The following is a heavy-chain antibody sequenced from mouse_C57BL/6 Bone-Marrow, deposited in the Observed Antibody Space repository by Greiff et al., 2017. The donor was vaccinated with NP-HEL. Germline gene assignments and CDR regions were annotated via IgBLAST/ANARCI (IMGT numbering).Heavy chain of an antibody. V-gene: IGHV1-53*01. Sequence: QVQLQQPGTELVKPGASVKLSCKASGYTFTSYWMHWVKQRPGQGLEWIGNINPSNGGTTYNEKFKSKATLTVDKSSSTAYMQLSSLTSEDSAVYYCARGGYYAGLYWYFDVWGTGTTVTVSS. D-gene: IGHD2-3*01. J-gene: IGHJ1*03. CDR3: ARGGYYAGLYWYFDV. CDR1: GYTFTSYW. CDR2: INPSNGGT.